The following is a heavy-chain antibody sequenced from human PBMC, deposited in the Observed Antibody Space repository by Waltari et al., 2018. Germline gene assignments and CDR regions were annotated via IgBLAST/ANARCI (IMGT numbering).Heavy chain of an antibody. V-gene: IGHV3-33*01. CDR3: ARDQYGESFYYAMNV. D-gene: IGHD1-26*01. J-gene: IGHJ6*02. CDR2: RWYDGSKK. Sequence: QEKLVESGGGVVQSGRSLKLSCEASGFSFTNYGMHGVRQAPGKGREWVAIRWYDGSKKYYADSVKGRFDISRDNSRNTLYLQMDSLRAEDTAVYFCARDQYGESFYYAMNVWGQGTAVTVSS. CDR1: GFSFTNYG.